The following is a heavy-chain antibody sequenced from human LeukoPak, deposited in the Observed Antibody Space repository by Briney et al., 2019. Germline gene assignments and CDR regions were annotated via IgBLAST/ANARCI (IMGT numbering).Heavy chain of an antibody. D-gene: IGHD4-23*01. V-gene: IGHV4-4*07. CDR2: IYTSGST. CDR1: GGSISSYY. CDR3: ARATLYGGNGANWFDP. Sequence: PSETLSLTCTVSGGSISSYYWSWIRQPAGKGLEWIGRIYTSGSTNYNPSLKSRVTISVDKSKNQFSLKLSSVTAADTAVYYCARATLYGGNGANWFDPWGQGTLVTVSS. J-gene: IGHJ5*02.